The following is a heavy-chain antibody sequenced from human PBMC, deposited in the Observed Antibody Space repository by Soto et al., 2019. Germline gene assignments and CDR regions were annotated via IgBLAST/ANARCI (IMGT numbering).Heavy chain of an antibody. V-gene: IGHV4-59*01. CDR1: GGSITTYY. CDR3: ARVVGWFDP. Sequence: QVQLQESGPGLVKPSETLSLTCNVSGGSITTYYWTWLRQSPGKGLEWIGYTYHIGSAKYNPSFEGRVSISVDTSKNQVFLNLKSVTAADTAVYYCARVVGWFDPWGQGTLVTVSS. J-gene: IGHJ5*02. D-gene: IGHD2-15*01. CDR2: TYHIGSA.